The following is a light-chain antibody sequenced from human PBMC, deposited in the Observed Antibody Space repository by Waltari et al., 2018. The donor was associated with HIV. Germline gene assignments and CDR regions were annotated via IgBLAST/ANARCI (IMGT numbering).Light chain of an antibody. J-gene: IGLJ3*02. CDR2: RNN. V-gene: IGLV10-54*04. CDR1: SHNVGNQG. CDR3: SAWDSSLGAWV. Sequence: QAGLTQPPSVSKDLRQTATLTCTGNSHNVGNQGATWLQHHQGLPPKLLSYRNNNRPSGISERFSASRSRNTASLTITGLQPEDEADYYCSAWDSSLGAWVFGGGTKLTVL.